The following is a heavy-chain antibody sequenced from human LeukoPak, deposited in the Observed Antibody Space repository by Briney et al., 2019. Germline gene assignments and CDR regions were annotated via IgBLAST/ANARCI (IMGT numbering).Heavy chain of an antibody. D-gene: IGHD3-3*01. J-gene: IGHJ3*02. Sequence: PSETLSLTCTVSGYSISSGYYWGWIRQPPGKGLEWIGSIYHSGSTYYNPSLKSRVTISVDTSKNQFSLKLSSVTAADTAVYYCAKFQHYDFWSGYYNAFDIWGQGTMVTVSS. CDR3: AKFQHYDFWSGYYNAFDI. CDR1: GYSISSGYY. V-gene: IGHV4-38-2*02. CDR2: IYHSGST.